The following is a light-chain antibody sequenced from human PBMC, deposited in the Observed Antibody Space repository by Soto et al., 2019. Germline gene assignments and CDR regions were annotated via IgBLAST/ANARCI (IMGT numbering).Light chain of an antibody. V-gene: IGKV3-20*01. CDR1: QSVSSSY. Sequence: EILLTQSPGTLSLSPGERATLSCRASQSVSSSYLSWYQLKPGQAPRLLIYGASSRATGIPDRFIGSGSGTYYSLTISRLEPADFAVYYCQQYGYSFSAFGQGTKVEL. CDR2: GAS. J-gene: IGKJ1*01. CDR3: QQYGYSFSA.